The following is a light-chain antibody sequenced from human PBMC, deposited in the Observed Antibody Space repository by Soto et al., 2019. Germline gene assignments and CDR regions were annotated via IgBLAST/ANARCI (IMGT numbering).Light chain of an antibody. CDR2: EVS. CDR1: SSDIDGYNY. CDR3: TSYTSSSTLV. Sequence: QSVLTQPASVSASPGQSIAISCTGTSSDIDGYNYVSWYQQHPGKAPKLMIYEVSNRPSGVSNRFSGSKSGDTASLTISGLQPEDEADYYCTSYTSSSTLVFGTGTKLTVL. V-gene: IGLV2-14*01. J-gene: IGLJ1*01.